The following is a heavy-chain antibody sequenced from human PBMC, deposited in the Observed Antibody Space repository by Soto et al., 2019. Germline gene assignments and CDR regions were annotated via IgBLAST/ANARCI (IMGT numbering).Heavy chain of an antibody. CDR2: IKSKTDGGTT. CDR3: TTEQGGYLKEYYYYYMDV. V-gene: IGHV3-15*01. J-gene: IGHJ6*03. CDR1: GFTFSNAW. Sequence: EVQLVESGGGLVKPGGSLRLSCAASGFTFSNAWMRWVRQAPGKGLEWVGRIKSKTDGGTTDYAAPVRGRFTISRDDSKNTLYLQMNSLKTEDTAVYYCTTEQGGYLKEYYYYYMDVWGKGTTVTVSS. D-gene: IGHD5-12*01.